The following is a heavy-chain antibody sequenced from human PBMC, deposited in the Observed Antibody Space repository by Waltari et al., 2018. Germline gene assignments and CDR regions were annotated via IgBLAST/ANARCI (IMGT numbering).Heavy chain of an antibody. D-gene: IGHD5-12*01. Sequence: QVQLVESGGGVVQPGRSLSLSCTASGFRFSHYGRHWVRQAPGKGLEWVAIISFDGNEKHYADSVKGRLTVSRDNSKNTLFLQLNSLRAEDTAVYYCAKELYPGYARRLFDYWGQGTLVTVSS. CDR1: GFRFSHYG. CDR2: ISFDGNEK. CDR3: AKELYPGYARRLFDY. V-gene: IGHV3-30*18. J-gene: IGHJ4*02.